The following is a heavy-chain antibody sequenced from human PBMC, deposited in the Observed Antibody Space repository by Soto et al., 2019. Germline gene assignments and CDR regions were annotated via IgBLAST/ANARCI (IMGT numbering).Heavy chain of an antibody. J-gene: IGHJ6*02. CDR1: GFTFSSYW. CDR2: IKQDGSEK. D-gene: IGHD4-17*01. V-gene: IGHV3-7*03. Sequence: GGSLRLSCAASGFTFSSYWMSWVRQAPGKGLEWVANIKQDGSEKYYVDSVKGRFTVSRDNAKNSLYLQMNSLRAEDTAVYYCARDRPTVTAYYYYYYGMDVWGQGTTVTVSS. CDR3: ARDRPTVTAYYYYYYGMDV.